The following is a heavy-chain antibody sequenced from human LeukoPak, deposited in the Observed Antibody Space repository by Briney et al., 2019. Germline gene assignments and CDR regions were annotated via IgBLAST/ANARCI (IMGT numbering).Heavy chain of an antibody. V-gene: IGHV4-59*01. J-gene: IGHJ4*02. D-gene: IGHD1-26*01. CDR1: GGSISSYY. CDR3: ARCIVGATTSFDY. CDR2: IYYSGST. Sequence: SETLSLTCTVSGGSISSYYWSWIRQPPGKGLEWIGYIYYSGSTNYNPSLKSRVAISVDTSKNQFSLKLSSVTAADTAVYYCARCIVGATTSFDYWGQGTLVTVSS.